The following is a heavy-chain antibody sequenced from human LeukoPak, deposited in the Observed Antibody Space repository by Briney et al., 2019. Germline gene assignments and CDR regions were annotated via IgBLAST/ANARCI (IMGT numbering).Heavy chain of an antibody. CDR2: IDWDDDT. CDR1: GFSLNASGMC. V-gene: IGHV2-70*11. Sequence: SCPAPVTPPQTLTLTCTFSGFSLNASGMCVSWIRQPPGKALEGLARIDWDDDTYYSKSLNTRLTISKDTSINQVVLTMTNMDPVDTATYYCARMNRGCYFDYWGQET. D-gene: IGHD7-27*01. J-gene: IGHJ4*02. CDR3: ARMNRGCYFDY.